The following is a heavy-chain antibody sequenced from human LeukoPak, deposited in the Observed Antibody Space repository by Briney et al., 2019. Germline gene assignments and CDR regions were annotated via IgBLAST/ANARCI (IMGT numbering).Heavy chain of an antibody. CDR1: GGSISSYY. V-gene: IGHV4-59*12. CDR3: ARGSSYYDSSGYGFPYYFDY. Sequence: SETLSLTCTVSGGSISSYYWSWIRQPPGKGLEWIGYIYHSGSTYYNPSLKSRVTISVDRSKNQFSLKLSSVTAADTAVYYCARGSSYYDSSGYGFPYYFDYWGQGTLVTVSS. CDR2: IYHSGST. D-gene: IGHD3-22*01. J-gene: IGHJ4*02.